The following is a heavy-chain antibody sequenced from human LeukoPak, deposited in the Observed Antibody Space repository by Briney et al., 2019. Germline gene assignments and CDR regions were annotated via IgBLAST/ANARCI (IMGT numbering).Heavy chain of an antibody. V-gene: IGHV3-64*01. J-gene: IGHJ3*02. CDR3: ARGHMVTTRLNAAFDI. CDR1: GFTFSSYA. D-gene: IGHD4-17*01. Sequence: GGSLRLSCAASGFTFSSYAMHWVRQAPGQGLEYVSAISSNGGSTYYANSVKGRFTISRDNSKNTLYLQMGSLRAEDMAVYYCARGHMVTTRLNAAFDIWGQGTMVTVSS. CDR2: ISSNGGST.